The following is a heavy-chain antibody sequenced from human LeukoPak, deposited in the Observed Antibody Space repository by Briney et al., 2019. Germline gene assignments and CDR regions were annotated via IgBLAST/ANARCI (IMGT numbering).Heavy chain of an antibody. D-gene: IGHD5-12*01. J-gene: IGHJ4*02. Sequence: ASVNVSCKASVYTFTSYAMHWVRQAPGQRLEWMGWINAGNGNTKYSQKFQGRVTITRDTSASTAYMELSSLRSEDTAVYSCARGVATNRYYFDYWGQGTLVTVSS. V-gene: IGHV1-3*01. CDR1: VYTFTSYA. CDR3: ARGVATNRYYFDY. CDR2: INAGNGNT.